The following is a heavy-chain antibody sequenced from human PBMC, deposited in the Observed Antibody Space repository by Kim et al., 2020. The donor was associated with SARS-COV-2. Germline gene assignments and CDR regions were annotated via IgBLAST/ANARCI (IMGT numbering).Heavy chain of an antibody. V-gene: IGHV3-49*04. CDR1: GFTFGDYA. Sequence: GGSLRLSCTASGFTFGDYAMSWVRQAPGKGLEWVGFIRSKAYGGTTEYAASVKGRFTISRDDSKSIAYLQMNSLKTEDTAVYYCTRVSRPRSGWYMENMDVWGQGTTVTVSS. CDR3: TRVSRPRSGWYMENMDV. D-gene: IGHD6-19*01. J-gene: IGHJ6*02. CDR2: IRSKAYGGTT.